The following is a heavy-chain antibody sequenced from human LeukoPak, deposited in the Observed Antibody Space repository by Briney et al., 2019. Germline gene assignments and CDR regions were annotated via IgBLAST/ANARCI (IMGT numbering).Heavy chain of an antibody. Sequence: GGSLRLSCAASGFTFSSYAMSWVRQAPGKGLEWVSAISGSGGSTYYADSVKGRFTISRDNAKNSLYLQMNSLRAEDTAVYYCARASYTVTTEYAAYWGQGTLVTVSS. CDR3: ARASYTVTTEYAAY. J-gene: IGHJ4*02. D-gene: IGHD4-17*01. V-gene: IGHV3-23*01. CDR1: GFTFSSYA. CDR2: ISGSGGST.